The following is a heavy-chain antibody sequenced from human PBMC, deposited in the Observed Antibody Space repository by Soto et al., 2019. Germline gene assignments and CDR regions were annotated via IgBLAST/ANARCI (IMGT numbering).Heavy chain of an antibody. J-gene: IGHJ3*02. D-gene: IGHD1-26*01. CDR2: INPNSGGT. CDR1: GYTFTGYY. V-gene: IGHV1-2*02. CDR3: ARVGRVVGATKHQPPLYAFDI. Sequence: QVQLVQSGAEVKKPGASVKVSCKASGYTFTGYYMHWVRQAPGQGLEWMGWINPNSGGTNYAQKFQGRVTMTRDTSISTAYMELSRLRSDDTAVYYCARVGRVVGATKHQPPLYAFDIWGQGTMVTVSS.